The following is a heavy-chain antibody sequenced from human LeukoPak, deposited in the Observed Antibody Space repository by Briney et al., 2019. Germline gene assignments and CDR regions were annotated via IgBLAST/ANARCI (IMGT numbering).Heavy chain of an antibody. J-gene: IGHJ6*03. CDR1: GGSIRNYY. D-gene: IGHD3-9*01. V-gene: IGHV4-59*08. CDR3: ARRRDILTGNGLYYYYMDV. CDR2: SHYSGSS. Sequence: SETLSLTCTVSGGSIRNYYRSWSRQPPGKGLEWIGYSHYSGSSNYKPSLKSRVTISVDTSKNQFSLKLTSVTAADTAVYYCARRRDILTGNGLYYYYMDVWGKGTTVTVSS.